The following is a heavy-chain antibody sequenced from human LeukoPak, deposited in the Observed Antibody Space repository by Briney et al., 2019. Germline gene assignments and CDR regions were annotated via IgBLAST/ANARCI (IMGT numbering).Heavy chain of an antibody. D-gene: IGHD2-21*02. J-gene: IGHJ3*02. CDR2: IYPGDSDT. CDR3: ARQNIVVVTAIHDAFDI. V-gene: IGHV5-51*01. CDR1: GYGFTSYR. Sequence: GESLMISCKGSGYGFTSYRIGWVRQMPGKGLEWMGIIYPGDSDTRYSPSFQGQVTISADKSISTAYLQWSSLKASDTAMYYCARQNIVVVTAIHDAFDIWGQGTMVTVSS.